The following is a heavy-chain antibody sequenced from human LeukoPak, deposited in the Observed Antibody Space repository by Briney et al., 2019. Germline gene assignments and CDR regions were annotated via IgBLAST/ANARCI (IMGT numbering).Heavy chain of an antibody. CDR1: GFTFSSYW. Sequence: GGSLGLSCAASGFTFSSYWMHWVRQAPGKGPVWVSRIDRDGSNTNYADSVKGRFTISRDNAKNTLHLQMNSLRAEDTAVYYCARDRGWNALDCWGQGTLVTVSS. J-gene: IGHJ4*02. D-gene: IGHD1-1*01. CDR3: ARDRGWNALDC. CDR2: IDRDGSNT. V-gene: IGHV3-74*01.